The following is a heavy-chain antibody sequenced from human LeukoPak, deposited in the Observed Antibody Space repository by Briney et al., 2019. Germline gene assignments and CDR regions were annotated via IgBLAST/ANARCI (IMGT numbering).Heavy chain of an antibody. D-gene: IGHD2-2*01. J-gene: IGHJ4*02. CDR2: IRYDGSNK. CDR3: AKDGDNQMLWGDFDY. Sequence: GGSLRLSCAASGFTFSSYGMHWARQAPGKGLEWVAFIRYDGSNKYYADSVKGRFTISRDNSKNTLYLQMNSLRAEDTAVYYCAKDGDNQMLWGDFDYWGQGTLVTVSS. CDR1: GFTFSSYG. V-gene: IGHV3-30*02.